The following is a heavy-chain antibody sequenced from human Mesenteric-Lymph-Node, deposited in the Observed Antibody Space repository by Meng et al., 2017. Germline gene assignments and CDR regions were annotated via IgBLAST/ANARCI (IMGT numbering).Heavy chain of an antibody. CDR2: IIPIFGTA. CDR3: ARGSFNYYDSSGYYYGSDY. V-gene: IGHV1-69*06. Sequence: SVKVSCKASGGTFSSYAISWVRQAPGQGLEWMGGIIPIFGTANYAQKFQGRVTITADKSTSTAYMELSSLRAEDTAVYYCARGSFNYYDSSGYYYGSDYWGQGTLVTVSS. J-gene: IGHJ4*02. CDR1: GGTFSSYA. D-gene: IGHD3-22*01.